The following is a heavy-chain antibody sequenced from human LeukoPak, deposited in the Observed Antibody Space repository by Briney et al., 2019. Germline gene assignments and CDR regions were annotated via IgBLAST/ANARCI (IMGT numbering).Heavy chain of an antibody. CDR1: GDSITSFY. D-gene: IGHD6-19*01. V-gene: IGHV4-59*01. J-gene: IGHJ6*03. Sequence: SETLSLTCTVSGDSITSFYWSWIRQSPGKGVEWIGYFYYSRGTTYNPSLRSRATISADTSQNQFSLKLRSVTAADTAVYYCARAISAWSYFYYMDVWGKGTTVTVSS. CDR2: FYYSRGT. CDR3: ARAISAWSYFYYMDV.